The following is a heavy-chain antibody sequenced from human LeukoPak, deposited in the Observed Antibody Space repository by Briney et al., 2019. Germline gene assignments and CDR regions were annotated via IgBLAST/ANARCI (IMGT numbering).Heavy chain of an antibody. CDR1: X. Sequence: XMTWVXQAXXXXLXWVANIKQDGSKKSYVDSVKGRFTISRDNAKNSLYLQMNSLRAEDTAIYYCTRVGYIDEGIDYWGQGTLVTVSS. CDR2: IKQDGSKK. CDR3: TRVGYIDEGIDY. D-gene: IGHD5-24*01. V-gene: IGHV3-7*04. J-gene: IGHJ4*02.